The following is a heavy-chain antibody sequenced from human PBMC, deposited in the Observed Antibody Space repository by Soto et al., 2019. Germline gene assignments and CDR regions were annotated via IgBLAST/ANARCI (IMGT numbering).Heavy chain of an antibody. Sequence: PSEALSLTCTVSGGSISSGGYYWSWIRQHPGKGLEWIGYIYYSGSTYYNPSLKSRVTISVDTSKNQFSLKLSSVTAADTAVYYCASYDYSNYAIDYWGQGTLVTVSS. V-gene: IGHV4-31*03. CDR1: GGSISSGGYY. CDR2: IYYSGST. CDR3: ASYDYSNYAIDY. J-gene: IGHJ4*02. D-gene: IGHD4-4*01.